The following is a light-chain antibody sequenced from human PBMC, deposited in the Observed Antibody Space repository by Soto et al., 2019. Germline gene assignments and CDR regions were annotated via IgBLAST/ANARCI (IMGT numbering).Light chain of an antibody. CDR3: QHYNTLVT. Sequence: DIQLTQSPSTLSASVGHRLTIISRASQSISNWLAWYQFKPGKAPQLLIFKASTLESGVPSRISGGGSGTEFPLTISSLHPDFAAIYYCQHYNTLVTFGGGTKVDIK. CDR2: KAS. CDR1: QSISNW. V-gene: IGKV1-5*03. J-gene: IGKJ4*01.